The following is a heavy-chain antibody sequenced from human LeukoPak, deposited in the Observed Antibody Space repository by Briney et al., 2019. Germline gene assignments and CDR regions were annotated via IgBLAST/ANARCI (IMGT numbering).Heavy chain of an antibody. V-gene: IGHV1-18*01. CDR1: GYTFTSYG. CDR2: ISAYNGNT. J-gene: IGHJ3*02. D-gene: IGHD4-17*01. CDR3: AREPYSYGARAFDI. Sequence: ASVKVSCKASGYTFTSYGISWVRQAPGQGLEWMGWISAYNGNTNYARKLQGRVTMTTDTSTSTAYMELRSLRSDDTAVYYCAREPYSYGARAFDIWGQGTMVTVSS.